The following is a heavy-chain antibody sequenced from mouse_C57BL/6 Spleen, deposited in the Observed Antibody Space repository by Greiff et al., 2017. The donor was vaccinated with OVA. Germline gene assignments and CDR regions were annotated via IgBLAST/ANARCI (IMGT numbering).Heavy chain of an antibody. CDR2: INPSTGGT. V-gene: IGHV1-42*01. Sequence: VQLQQSGPELVKPGASVKISCKASGYSFTGYYMNWVKQSPEQSLEWIGEINPSTGGTTYNQKFKAKATLTVDKSSSTAYMQLKSLTSEDSAVYYCARRGSDESGDYYAMDYWGQGTSVTVSS. J-gene: IGHJ4*01. D-gene: IGHD2-3*01. CDR1: GYSFTGYY. CDR3: ARRGSDESGDYYAMDY.